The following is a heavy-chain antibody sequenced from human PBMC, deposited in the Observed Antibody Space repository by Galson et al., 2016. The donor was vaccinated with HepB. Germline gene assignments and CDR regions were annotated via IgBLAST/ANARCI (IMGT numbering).Heavy chain of an antibody. J-gene: IGHJ5*02. CDR1: GFTFSNYW. V-gene: IGHV3-74*01. CDR3: SPLPWKSGSEDP. CDR2: ITPDGTP. Sequence: LRLSCAASGFTFSNYWMHWVRQAPGKGLVWVSRITPDGTPKYADSVKGRFTTSRDNAKNTVYLQMNSLSAEDTAVYYCSPLPWKSGSEDPWGQGSLVTVSS. D-gene: IGHD1-1*01.